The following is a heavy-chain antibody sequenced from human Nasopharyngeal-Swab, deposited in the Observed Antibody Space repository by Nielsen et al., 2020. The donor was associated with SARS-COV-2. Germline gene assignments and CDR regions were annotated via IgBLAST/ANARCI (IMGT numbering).Heavy chain of an antibody. V-gene: IGHV3-30-3*01. D-gene: IGHD3-22*01. Sequence: SLKISCAASGFTFSSYAMHWVRQAPGKGLEWVAVISYDGSNKYYADSVKGRFTISSDNSKNTLYLQMNSLRAEDTAVYYCARGPGYYYDSSGSFPVYWGQGTLVTVSS. J-gene: IGHJ4*02. CDR2: ISYDGSNK. CDR1: GFTFSSYA. CDR3: ARGPGYYYDSSGSFPVY.